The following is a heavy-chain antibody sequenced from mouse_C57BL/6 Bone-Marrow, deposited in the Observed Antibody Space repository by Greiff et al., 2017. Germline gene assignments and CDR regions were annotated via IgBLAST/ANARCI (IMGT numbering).Heavy chain of an antibody. CDR1: GFNIKDAY. CDR2: IDPENGDT. D-gene: IGHD1-1*01. V-gene: IGHV14-4*01. CDR3: TTVITTVVAFDY. J-gene: IGHJ2*01. Sequence: VQLQQSGAELVRPGASVKLSCTASGFNIKDAYMHWVKQRPEQGLEWIGWIDPENGDTEYASKFQGKATITADTSSNTAYLQLSSLTSEDTAVYYCTTVITTVVAFDYWGQGTTLTVSS.